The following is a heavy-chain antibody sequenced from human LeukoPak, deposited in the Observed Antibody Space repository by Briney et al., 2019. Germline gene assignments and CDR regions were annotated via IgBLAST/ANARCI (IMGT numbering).Heavy chain of an antibody. V-gene: IGHV3-9*01. CDR3: AKDTDDGSYYNYYYGMDV. D-gene: IGHD1-26*01. CDR1: GFTFDDYA. J-gene: IGHJ6*02. CDR2: ISWNSGSI. Sequence: GRSLRLSCAASGFTFDDYAMHWVRQAPGKGLEWVSGISWNSGSIGYADSVKGRFTISRDNAKNSLYLQMNSLRAEDTALYYCAKDTDDGSYYNYYYGMDVWGQGTTVTVSS.